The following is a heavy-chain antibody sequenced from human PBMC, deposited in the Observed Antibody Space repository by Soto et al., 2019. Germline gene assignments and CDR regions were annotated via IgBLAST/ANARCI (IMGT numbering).Heavy chain of an antibody. CDR1: GFTFTSSA. J-gene: IGHJ6*02. CDR2: IVVGSGNT. Sequence: GASVKVSCKASGFTFTSSAVRWVRQARGQRLEWIGWIVVGSGNTNYAQKFQERVTITRDMSTSTAYMELSSLRSEDTAVYYCAADLIAAAGTTYYYYGMDVWGQGTTVTVSS. V-gene: IGHV1-58*01. D-gene: IGHD6-13*01. CDR3: AADLIAAAGTTYYYYGMDV.